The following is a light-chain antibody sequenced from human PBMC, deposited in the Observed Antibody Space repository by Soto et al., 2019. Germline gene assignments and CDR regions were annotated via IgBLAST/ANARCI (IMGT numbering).Light chain of an antibody. CDR1: QSVSSY. J-gene: IGKJ5*01. CDR3: QQRSNWPPIT. Sequence: EIVMTQSPSTLSASPGASATIXCPASQSVSSYLAWYQQKPGQAPRLLIYGASTRATGVPARFSGSGSGTDFTLTISTLEPEDFAIYYCQQRSNWPPITFGQGTRLEIK. V-gene: IGKV3-11*01. CDR2: GAS.